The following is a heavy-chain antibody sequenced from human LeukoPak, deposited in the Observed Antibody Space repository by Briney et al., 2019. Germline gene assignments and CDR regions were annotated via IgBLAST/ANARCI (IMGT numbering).Heavy chain of an antibody. D-gene: IGHD3-3*01. CDR2: IIPMFGTA. J-gene: IGHJ5*02. CDR3: ARGDYDFWSGYYANWFDP. Sequence: ASVKDSCKASGGTFSSYAISWVRQAPGQGLEWMGRIIPMFGTANYAQKIQGRVTITTDESTSTAYMELSSLRSEDTPVYYCARGDYDFWSGYYANWFDPWGQGTLVTVSS. V-gene: IGHV1-69*05. CDR1: GGTFSSYA.